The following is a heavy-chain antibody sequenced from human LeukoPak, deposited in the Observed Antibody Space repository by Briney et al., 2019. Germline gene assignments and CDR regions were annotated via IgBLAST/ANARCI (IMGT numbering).Heavy chain of an antibody. D-gene: IGHD6-19*01. J-gene: IGHJ4*02. CDR2: IYTSGST. CDR1: GGSISSGSYY. Sequence: SQTLSLTCTVSGGSISSGSYYWSWIRQPAGKGLEWIGRIYTSGSTNYNPSLKSRVTMSVDTSKNQFSLKLSSVTAADTAVYYCARGQWLVPFDYWGQGTLVTVSS. V-gene: IGHV4-61*02. CDR3: ARGQWLVPFDY.